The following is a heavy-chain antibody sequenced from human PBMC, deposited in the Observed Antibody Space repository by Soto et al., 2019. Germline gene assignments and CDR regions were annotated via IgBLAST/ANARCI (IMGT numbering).Heavy chain of an antibody. CDR3: ARGEGDELELNYYYYGMDG. V-gene: IGHV4-59*01. D-gene: IGHD1-7*01. CDR1: GGSISSYY. Sequence: ETLSLTCTVSGGSISSYYWSWIRQPPGKGLEWIGYIYYSGSTNYNPSLKSRVTISVDTSKNQFSLKLSSVTAADTAVYYCARGEGDELELNYYYYGMDGWGQGTTVTFSS. J-gene: IGHJ6*02. CDR2: IYYSGST.